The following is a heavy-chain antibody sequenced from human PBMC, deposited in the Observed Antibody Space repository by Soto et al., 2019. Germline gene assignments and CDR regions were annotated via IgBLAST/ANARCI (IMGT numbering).Heavy chain of an antibody. V-gene: IGHV4-61*01. CDR3: VRDSVYSYAYWFDP. CDR1: GGSVSSGTYY. Sequence: QVQLQESGPGLVKPSGTLSLTCSVSGGSVSSGTYYWSWIRQPPGKGLEWIGSIYYIGSTNYNPSLKSRVTISVDTSKNQFSLRLSSLTAADTPVYYCVRDSVYSYAYWFDPWGQGTLVTVSS. J-gene: IGHJ5*02. D-gene: IGHD3-16*01. CDR2: IYYIGST.